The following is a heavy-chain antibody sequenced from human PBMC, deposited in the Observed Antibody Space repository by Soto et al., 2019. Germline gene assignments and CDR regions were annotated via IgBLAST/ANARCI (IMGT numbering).Heavy chain of an antibody. Sequence: GGSLILSCAASGFTFRSYWMSWVRQAPGKGLEWVANIKQAGSEKYYVDSVNGRFIISRDDAKNSLFLQVNSLRVEDTAVYYCAREKRANGYFDYWGQGTLVTVSS. J-gene: IGHJ4*02. CDR2: IKQAGSEK. CDR3: AREKRANGYFDY. D-gene: IGHD6-25*01. CDR1: GFTFRSYW. V-gene: IGHV3-7*01.